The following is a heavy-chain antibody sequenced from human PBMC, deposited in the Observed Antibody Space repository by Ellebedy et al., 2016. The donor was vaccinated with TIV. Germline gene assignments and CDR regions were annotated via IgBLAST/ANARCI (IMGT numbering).Heavy chain of an antibody. V-gene: IGHV5-10-1*01. D-gene: IGHD3-10*01. CDR2: IDPGDSYT. CDR1: GNSFPSYC. J-gene: IGHJ3*02. CDR3: ARGLGRGGTSSFGALDI. Sequence: PGGSLRLSCQGSGNSFPSYCITWVRQLPGKGLEWMGRIDPGDSYTTYSPSFQGHVTISIDKSISTAYFQWSRLKASDSAVYYCARGLGRGGTSSFGALDIWGQGTTVTVSS.